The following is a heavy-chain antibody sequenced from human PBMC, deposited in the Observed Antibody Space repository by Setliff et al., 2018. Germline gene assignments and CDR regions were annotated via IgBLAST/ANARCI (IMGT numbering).Heavy chain of an antibody. V-gene: IGHV4-39*07. J-gene: IGHJ3*02. D-gene: IGHD3-22*01. Sequence: ASETLSLTCTVSGGSISSSSYYWGWIRQPPGKGLEWIGSIYYSGSTYYNPSLKSRVTISVDTSKNQFSLRLTSVTAADTALYYCARGLHDTSDDYYVGAFDMWGLGTKVTVSS. CDR2: IYYSGST. CDR3: ARGLHDTSDDYYVGAFDM. CDR1: GGSISSSSYY.